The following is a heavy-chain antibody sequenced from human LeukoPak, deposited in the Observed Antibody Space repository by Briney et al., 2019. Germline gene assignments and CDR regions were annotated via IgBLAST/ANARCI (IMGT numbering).Heavy chain of an antibody. CDR1: GGSISSYY. Sequence: SETLSLTCTVSGGSISSYYWSWIRQPPGKGLEWIGYIYYSGSTDYNPSLKSRVTISVDTSKNQFSLKLSSVTAADTAVYYCARAGSMFGVVAFDYWGQGTLVTVSS. J-gene: IGHJ4*02. V-gene: IGHV4-59*01. D-gene: IGHD3-3*01. CDR3: ARAGSMFGVVAFDY. CDR2: IYYSGST.